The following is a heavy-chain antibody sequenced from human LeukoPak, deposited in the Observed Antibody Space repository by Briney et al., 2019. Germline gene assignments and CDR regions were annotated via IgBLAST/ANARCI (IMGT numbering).Heavy chain of an antibody. CDR3: AKDRGYCSGTSCPLVFDY. CDR1: GFTFSNYD. V-gene: IGHV3-23*01. D-gene: IGHD2-15*01. J-gene: IGHJ4*02. Sequence: GGSLRLSCAASGFTFSNYDMGWVRQAPGKGLEWVSVFSGSGGTTYYADSVRGRFTISRDNSKNTLYLQMNSLRAEDTAVYYCAKDRGYCSGTSCPLVFDYWGQGTLVTVSS. CDR2: FSGSGGTT.